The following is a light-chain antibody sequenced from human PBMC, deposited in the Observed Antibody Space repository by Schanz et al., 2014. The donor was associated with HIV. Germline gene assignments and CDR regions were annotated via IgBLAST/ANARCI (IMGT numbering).Light chain of an antibody. CDR2: GAS. CDR1: QSVSSSY. J-gene: IGKJ1*01. Sequence: EIVLTQSPGTLSLSPGDRATLSCRASQSVSSSYSAWYQQIPGQAPRLLIYGASSRATGIPDRFSGSGSGTDFTLTISRLEPEDFAVYYCQQYGNSPRTFGQGTKVEI. V-gene: IGKV3-20*01. CDR3: QQYGNSPRT.